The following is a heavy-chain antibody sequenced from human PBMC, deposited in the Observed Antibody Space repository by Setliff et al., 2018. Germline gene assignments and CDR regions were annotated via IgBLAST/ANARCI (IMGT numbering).Heavy chain of an antibody. V-gene: IGHV3-15*07. D-gene: IGHD2-8*01. Sequence: PGGSLRLSCAVSGFTFSKAWMHWVRQAPGKGLEWVGRIRTKTDGGTADYAAPVKGRFIISRDDSKNLVFLQMDSLKTEDTAVYYCTTRYCSHGGCYREGVFVYMDVWGKGTTVTVSS. CDR2: IRTKTDGGTA. CDR1: GFTFSKAW. J-gene: IGHJ6*03. CDR3: TTRYCSHGGCYREGVFVYMDV.